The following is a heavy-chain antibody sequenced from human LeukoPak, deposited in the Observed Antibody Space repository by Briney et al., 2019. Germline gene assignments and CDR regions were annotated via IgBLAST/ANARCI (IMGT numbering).Heavy chain of an antibody. CDR3: ARDPRNFGVVPPGYMGV. CDR1: GGSISSSSYY. CDR2: IYYSGST. Sequence: SGTLSLTXTVSGGSISSSSYYWGWIRLPPGKGLEWIGSIYYSGSTYYNPSLKSRVTISVDTSKNQFSLKLSSVTAADTAVYYCARDPRNFGVVPPGYMGVWGKGTTVTVSS. V-gene: IGHV4-39*02. D-gene: IGHD3-3*01. J-gene: IGHJ6*03.